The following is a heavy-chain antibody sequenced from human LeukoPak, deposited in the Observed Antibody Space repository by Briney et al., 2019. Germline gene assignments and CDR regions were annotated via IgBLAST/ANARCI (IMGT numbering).Heavy chain of an antibody. CDR2: IKQDGSEK. Sequence: GGSLRLSCAASGLTFSFYWMSWVRQAPGKGLEWVANIKQDGSEKYYVDSVKGRFTISRDNAKNSLHLQMNSLRGDDTAVYYCATEGYYFGSGNHHWGQGTLVTVSS. V-gene: IGHV3-7*04. CDR1: GLTFSFYW. CDR3: ATEGYYFGSGNHH. J-gene: IGHJ5*02. D-gene: IGHD3-10*01.